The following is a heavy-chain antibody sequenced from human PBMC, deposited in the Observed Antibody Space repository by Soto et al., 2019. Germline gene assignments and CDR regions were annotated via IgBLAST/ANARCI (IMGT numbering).Heavy chain of an antibody. CDR1: GFTFSSYG. CDR2: ISYDGSNK. Sequence: QVQLVESGGGVVQPGRSLRLSCAASGFTFSSYGMHWVRQAPGKGLEWVAVISYDGSNKYYADSVKGRFTISRDNSKNTLYLQMNSLRAEDTAVYYCAKDQIVRAYCGGDCYSFDYWGQGTLVTVSS. J-gene: IGHJ4*02. CDR3: AKDQIVRAYCGGDCYSFDY. D-gene: IGHD2-21*02. V-gene: IGHV3-30*18.